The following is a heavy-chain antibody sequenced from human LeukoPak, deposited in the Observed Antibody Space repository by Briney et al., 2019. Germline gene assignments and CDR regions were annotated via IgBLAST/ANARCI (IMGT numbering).Heavy chain of an antibody. J-gene: IGHJ4*02. V-gene: IGHV4-59*01. Sequence: PSETLSLTCTVSGGSISSYYWSWIRQPPGKGLEWIGYIYYSGSTNYNPSLKSRVTISVDTSKNQFSLKLSSVTAADTAVYYCARAPTDTAMVYFDYWGQGTLVTVSS. CDR1: GGSISSYY. D-gene: IGHD5-18*01. CDR3: ARAPTDTAMVYFDY. CDR2: IYYSGST.